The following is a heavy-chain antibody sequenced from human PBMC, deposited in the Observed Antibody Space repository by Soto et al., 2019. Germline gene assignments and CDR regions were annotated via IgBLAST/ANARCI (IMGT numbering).Heavy chain of an antibody. CDR2: ITWDGHKT. CDR1: GFTFDDFA. CDR3: AQDLRYSGGSDYYHYGMDV. Sequence: EVRLVESGGVVVQPGGSLRLSCAASGFTFDDFAMHWVRQVPGKGLEWVSLITWDGHKTYYADSVKGRFTISRDNNNNSLFLQMTRLTSEDTALYYCAQDLRYSGGSDYYHYGMDVWGQGTTVTVSS. V-gene: IGHV3-43*01. D-gene: IGHD1-26*01. J-gene: IGHJ6*02.